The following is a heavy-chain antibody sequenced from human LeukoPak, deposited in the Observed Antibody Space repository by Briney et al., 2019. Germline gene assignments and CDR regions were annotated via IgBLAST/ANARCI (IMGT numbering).Heavy chain of an antibody. J-gene: IGHJ4*02. Sequence: SETLSLTCAVYGGSFSGYYWSWIRQPPGKGLEWIGEINHSGSTNYNPSLKSRVTISVDTSKNQFSLRLSSVTAADTAVYYCASEDRFLEWWNFDYWGQGTLVTVSS. V-gene: IGHV4-34*01. CDR1: GGSFSGYY. CDR3: ASEDRFLEWWNFDY. D-gene: IGHD3-3*01. CDR2: INHSGST.